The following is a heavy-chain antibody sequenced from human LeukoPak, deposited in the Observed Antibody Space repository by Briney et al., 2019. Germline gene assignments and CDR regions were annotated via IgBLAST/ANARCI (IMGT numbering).Heavy chain of an antibody. J-gene: IGHJ6*04. Sequence: GASVKLSCKASGGTFSSYAISWVRQAPGQGLEWMGGIRPIFGTENYAQKFQGRVTITADKSTSTAYMELSSLRSEDTAVYYCAGVSGDIVVVPAAYYYYYGMDVWGKGTTVTVSS. CDR3: AGVSGDIVVVPAAYYYYYGMDV. CDR1: GGTFSSYA. D-gene: IGHD2-2*01. V-gene: IGHV1-69*06. CDR2: IRPIFGTE.